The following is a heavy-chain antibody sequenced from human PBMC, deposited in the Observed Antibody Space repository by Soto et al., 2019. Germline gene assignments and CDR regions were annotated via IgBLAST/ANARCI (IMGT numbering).Heavy chain of an antibody. J-gene: IGHJ3*02. V-gene: IGHV3-30*03. CDR1: GFTFSSYG. Sequence: QVQLVESGGGVVQPGRSLRLSCAASGFTFSSYGMHWVRQAPGKGLVWVAVISYDGSNKYYADSVKGRFTISRDNSKNTLYLQMNSLRAEDTAVYYCARSTIFDIWGQGTMVTVSS. CDR2: ISYDGSNK. CDR3: ARSTIFDI. D-gene: IGHD5-12*01.